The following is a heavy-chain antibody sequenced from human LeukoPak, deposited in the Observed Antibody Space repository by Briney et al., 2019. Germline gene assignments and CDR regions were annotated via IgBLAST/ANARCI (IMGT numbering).Heavy chain of an antibody. CDR3: ARGATPNYYDSSGYPGPFDY. CDR2: IIPIFGTA. Sequence: SVKVSCKASGGTFSSYAISWVRQAPGQGLEWMGGIIPIFGTANYAQKFQGRVTITTDESTSTAYMELSSLRSENTAVYYCARGATPNYYDSSGYPGPFDYWGQGTLVTVSS. CDR1: GGTFSSYA. J-gene: IGHJ4*02. D-gene: IGHD3-22*01. V-gene: IGHV1-69*05.